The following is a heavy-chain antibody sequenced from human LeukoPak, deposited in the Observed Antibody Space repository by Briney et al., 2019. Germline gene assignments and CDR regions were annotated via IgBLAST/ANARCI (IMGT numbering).Heavy chain of an antibody. J-gene: IGHJ3*02. Sequence: ASVKVSCKASGYTFTGYYTHWVRQAPGQGLEWMGWINPNSGGTNYAQKFQGRVTMTRDTSISTAYMELSRLRSDDTAVYYCARVDWGSGAFDIWGQGTMVTVSS. CDR1: GYTFTGYY. V-gene: IGHV1-2*02. CDR3: ARVDWGSGAFDI. CDR2: INPNSGGT. D-gene: IGHD3/OR15-3a*01.